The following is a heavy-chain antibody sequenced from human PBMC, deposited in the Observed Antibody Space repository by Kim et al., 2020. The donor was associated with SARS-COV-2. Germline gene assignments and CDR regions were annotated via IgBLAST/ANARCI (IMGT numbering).Heavy chain of an antibody. CDR3: ARGHSNGNDGEAFDI. V-gene: IGHV1-18*04. CDR1: GYTFTSYG. Sequence: ASVKVSCKASGYTFTSYGISWVRQAPGQGLEWMGWISAYNGNTNYAQKPQGRVTMTTDTSTSTAYMELRSLRSDDTAVYYCARGHSNGNDGEAFDIWGQGTMVTVSS. CDR2: ISAYNGNT. J-gene: IGHJ3*02. D-gene: IGHD1-1*01.